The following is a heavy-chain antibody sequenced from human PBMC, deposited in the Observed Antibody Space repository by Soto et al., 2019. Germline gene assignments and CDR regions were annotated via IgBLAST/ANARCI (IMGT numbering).Heavy chain of an antibody. Sequence: QVQLVQSGAEVKKPGASVKVSCKASGYTFTSYGISWVRQAPGQGLEWMGWISDYNGNTNYAQKLQGRVTMTTDTSTNPAYMELRSLRSDDTAVYYCARESITIFGVVIRGPQVDGMDVWGQGTTVTVSS. CDR1: GYTFTSYG. D-gene: IGHD3-3*01. J-gene: IGHJ6*02. V-gene: IGHV1-18*01. CDR2: ISDYNGNT. CDR3: ARESITIFGVVIRGPQVDGMDV.